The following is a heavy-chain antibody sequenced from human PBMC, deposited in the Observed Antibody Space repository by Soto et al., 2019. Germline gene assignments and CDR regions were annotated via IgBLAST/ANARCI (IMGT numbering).Heavy chain of an antibody. CDR3: TRVSQDFSIDSCYPLD. D-gene: IGHD2-15*01. J-gene: IGHJ4*02. CDR2: IRSNIYDGTT. Sequence: GGSLRLSCIAFGFTFRDYAISWFRQAPGKGLQWVSFIRSNIYDGTTEYAASVKGRFTISRDDSKTIAYLQMNSLEAEDTGVYYCTRVSQDFSIDSCYPLDWSQGTLVTVSS. V-gene: IGHV3-49*03. CDR1: GFTFRDYA.